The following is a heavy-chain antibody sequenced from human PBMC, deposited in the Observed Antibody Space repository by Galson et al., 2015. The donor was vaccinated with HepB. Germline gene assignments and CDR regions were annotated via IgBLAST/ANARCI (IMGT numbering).Heavy chain of an antibody. CDR1: EYSFTNYR. V-gene: IGHV3-23*01. CDR3: VKGAWADY. CDR2: IIGYDNTT. Sequence: SGAEVKKPGESLKISCKGSEYSFTNYRIAWVRQAPGKGLEWVSTIIGYDNTTYYADSVRGRFTISKDKSKNTLYLQMNSLRVEDTALYYCVKGAWADYWGQETLVTVSS. J-gene: IGHJ4*02. D-gene: IGHD3-16*01.